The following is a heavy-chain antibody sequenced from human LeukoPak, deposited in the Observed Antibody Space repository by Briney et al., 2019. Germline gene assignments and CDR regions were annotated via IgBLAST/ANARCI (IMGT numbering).Heavy chain of an antibody. D-gene: IGHD3-10*01. Sequence: GSLRLSCAASGFTFSSYGMHWVRQAPGKGLEWVAFIRYDGSNKYYAGSVKGRFTISRDNSKNTLYLQMNSLRAEDTAVYYCASFMVRGVISHYFDYWGQGTLVTVSS. V-gene: IGHV3-30*02. CDR2: IRYDGSNK. CDR1: GFTFSSYG. J-gene: IGHJ4*02. CDR3: ASFMVRGVISHYFDY.